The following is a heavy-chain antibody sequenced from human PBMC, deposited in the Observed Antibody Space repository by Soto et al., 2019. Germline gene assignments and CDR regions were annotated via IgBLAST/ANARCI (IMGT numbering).Heavy chain of an antibody. V-gene: IGHV4-30-4*01. CDR1: DGSISSGDYY. Sequence: SELLSLTCSVADGSISSGDYYWSWIRQPPGKGLEWIGYIYYSGSTYYNPSLKSRVTISVDTSKNQFSLKLSSVIAADTAVYYCARAAGCFDPWGQGTLVTVSS. CDR2: IYYSGST. J-gene: IGHJ5*02. D-gene: IGHD6-19*01. CDR3: ARAAGCFDP.